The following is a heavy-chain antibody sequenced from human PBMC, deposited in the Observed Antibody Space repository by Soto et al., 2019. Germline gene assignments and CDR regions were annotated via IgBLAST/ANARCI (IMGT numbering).Heavy chain of an antibody. CDR3: ASARAYYGMDA. J-gene: IGHJ6*02. CDR2: INHSGST. V-gene: IGHV4-34*01. CDR1: GGCVSGYD. Sequence: NPSETLALTCAVYGGCVSGYDWSWIRQPPGKGLEWIGEINHSGSTNYNPSLKSRVTISVDTSKNQFSLKLSSVTAADTAVYYCASARAYYGMDAWGQGTTVTVSS.